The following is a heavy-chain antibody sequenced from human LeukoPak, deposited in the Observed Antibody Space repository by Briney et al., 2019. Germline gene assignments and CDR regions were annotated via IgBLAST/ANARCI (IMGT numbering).Heavy chain of an antibody. CDR1: GGSFSGYY. CDR2: INHSGST. Sequence: SETLSLTCAVFGGSFSGYYWSWIRQPPGKGLEWIGEINHSGSTNYNPSLKSRVTISVDTSKNQFSLKLSSVTAADTAVYYCARDPGQQWSNDYWGQGTLVTVSS. V-gene: IGHV4-34*01. CDR3: ARDPGQQWSNDY. D-gene: IGHD6-19*01. J-gene: IGHJ4*02.